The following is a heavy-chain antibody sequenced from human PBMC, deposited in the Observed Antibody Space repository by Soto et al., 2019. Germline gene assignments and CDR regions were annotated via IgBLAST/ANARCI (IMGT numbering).Heavy chain of an antibody. V-gene: IGHV4-39*01. CDR3: ARHCGVGAKGVYYYFDY. J-gene: IGHJ4*02. D-gene: IGHD1-26*01. Sequence: NPSETLSLTCTVSGGSISSSSYYWGWIRQPPGKGLEWIGSIYYSGSTYYNPSLKSRVTISVDTSKNQFSLKLSSVTAADTAVYYCARHCGVGAKGVYYYFDYWGQGTLVTVSS. CDR1: GGSISSSSYY. CDR2: IYYSGST.